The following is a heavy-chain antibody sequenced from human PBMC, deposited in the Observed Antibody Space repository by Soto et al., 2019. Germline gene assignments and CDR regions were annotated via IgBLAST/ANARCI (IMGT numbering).Heavy chain of an antibody. CDR3: ARDLYYAVAWFDP. D-gene: IGHD2-2*01. CDR1: GFTFSSYS. J-gene: IGHJ5*02. V-gene: IGHV3-48*01. Sequence: EVQLVESGGGLVQPGGSLRLSCAASGFTFSSYSMNWVRQAPGKGLEWVSYNSSGSSIIYYADSVKGRFTISRDNAKNSLFLQMNSLRGEDTAVYYCARDLYYAVAWFDPWGQGTLVTVSS. CDR2: NSSGSSII.